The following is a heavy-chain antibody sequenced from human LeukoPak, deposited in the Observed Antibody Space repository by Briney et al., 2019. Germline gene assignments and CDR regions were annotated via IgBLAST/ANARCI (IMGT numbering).Heavy chain of an antibody. J-gene: IGHJ6*02. Sequence: ASVKVSCKASGYTFTRYYMHWVRQAPGQGLEWMGWINPNSGGTNYAQKFQGRVTMTRDTSISTAYMELSRLRSDDTAVYYCARTPRILGANYYGMDVWGQGTTVTVSS. D-gene: IGHD3-16*01. CDR2: INPNSGGT. V-gene: IGHV1-2*02. CDR1: GYTFTRYY. CDR3: ARTPRILGANYYGMDV.